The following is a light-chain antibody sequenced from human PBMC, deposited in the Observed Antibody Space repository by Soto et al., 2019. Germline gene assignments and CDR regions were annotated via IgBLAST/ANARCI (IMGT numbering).Light chain of an antibody. CDR2: DAS. CDR3: QQYHSYWT. J-gene: IGKJ1*01. Sequence: DIQMTQSPSTLSASVGDRVTITCRASQRISSWLAWYQQRPGKAPKLLIYDASSLQSGVPSRFSGSGSGTEFTLTISSLQTDDFSTYYCQQYHSYWTFGQGTKVDIK. V-gene: IGKV1-5*01. CDR1: QRISSW.